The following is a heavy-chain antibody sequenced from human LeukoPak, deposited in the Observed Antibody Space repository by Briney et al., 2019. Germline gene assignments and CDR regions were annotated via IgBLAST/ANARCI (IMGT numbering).Heavy chain of an antibody. V-gene: IGHV1-2*02. CDR1: GYTFTGYY. CDR3: AREDVAAAGGFDY. Sequence: ASVKVSCKASGYTFTGYYMHWVRQAPGQGLKWMGWINPNSGGTNYAQKFQGRVTMTRDTSISTAYMELSRLRSDDTAVYYCAREDVAAAGGFDYWGQGTLVTVSS. CDR2: INPNSGGT. J-gene: IGHJ4*02. D-gene: IGHD6-13*01.